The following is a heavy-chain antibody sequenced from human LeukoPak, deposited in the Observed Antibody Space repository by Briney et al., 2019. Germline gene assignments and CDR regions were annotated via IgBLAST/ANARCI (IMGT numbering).Heavy chain of an antibody. J-gene: IGHJ4*02. Sequence: GGSLRLSCAASGFTFSSYGMHWVRQAPGKGLEWVAVISYDGSNKYYADSVKGRFTISRDNSKNTLYLQMNSLRAEDTAVYYCVVNRDYGGNFDYWGQGTLVTVSS. CDR2: ISYDGSNK. D-gene: IGHD4-23*01. CDR3: VVNRDYGGNFDY. CDR1: GFTFSSYG. V-gene: IGHV3-30*03.